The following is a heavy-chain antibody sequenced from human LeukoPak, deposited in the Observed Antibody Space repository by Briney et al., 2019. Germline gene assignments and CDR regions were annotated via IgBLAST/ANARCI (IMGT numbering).Heavy chain of an antibody. J-gene: IGHJ4*02. CDR2: MYPTGSN. CDR1: GGSISGYF. D-gene: IGHD5-12*01. Sequence: SETLSLTCTVSGGSISGYFWTWIRQPAGKGLEWIGRMYPTGSNNYNPSLKSRVTMSLDTSKNHFSLNLTSVTAADTAAYYCAREPTSGREPTSGRPLDYWGQGTLVTVSS. CDR3: AREPTSGREPTSGRPLDY. V-gene: IGHV4-4*07.